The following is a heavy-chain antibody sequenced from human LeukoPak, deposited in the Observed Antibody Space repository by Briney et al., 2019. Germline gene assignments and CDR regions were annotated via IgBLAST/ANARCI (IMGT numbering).Heavy chain of an antibody. D-gene: IGHD6-19*01. J-gene: IGHJ4*02. CDR2: ISAYNGNT. Sequence: EASVKVSCKASGYTFTSYGISWVRQAPGQGLEWMGWISAYNGNTNYAQKLQGRVTMTTDTSTSTAYMELRSLRSDDTAVYYCARSSALGYSSGWIFDYWGQGTLVTASS. CDR1: GYTFTSYG. V-gene: IGHV1-18*01. CDR3: ARSSALGYSSGWIFDY.